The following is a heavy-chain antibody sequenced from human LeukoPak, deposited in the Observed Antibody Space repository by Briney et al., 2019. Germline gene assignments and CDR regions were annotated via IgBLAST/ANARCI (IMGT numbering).Heavy chain of an antibody. J-gene: IGHJ1*01. Sequence: PSETLSLTCTVSGGSISSSSYYWAWIRQPPGKGLEWIGSIYYTGSTYYNPSLKSRVTISVDTSKNQFSLKVRSVTAADTAVYYCARGGRSWAEYFQQWGQGTLVTVSS. D-gene: IGHD6-13*01. CDR1: GGSISSSSYY. CDR2: IYYTGST. CDR3: ARGGRSWAEYFQQ. V-gene: IGHV4-39*07.